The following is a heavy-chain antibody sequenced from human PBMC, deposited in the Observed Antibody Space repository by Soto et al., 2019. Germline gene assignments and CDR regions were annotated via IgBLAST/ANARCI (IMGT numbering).Heavy chain of an antibody. Sequence: QVQLQESGPGLVKPSETLSLTCTVSGDSIGSYYWSWIRQPAGKGMEWIGRIHTTENTNYNPSLRSRVTRSVDTSKNQFSLILTSLTAADTAVYYCARALTSAAGLYFDRWGQGTLVTVSS. CDR2: IHTTENT. CDR1: GDSIGSYY. J-gene: IGHJ4*02. D-gene: IGHD6-13*01. CDR3: ARALTSAAGLYFDR. V-gene: IGHV4-4*07.